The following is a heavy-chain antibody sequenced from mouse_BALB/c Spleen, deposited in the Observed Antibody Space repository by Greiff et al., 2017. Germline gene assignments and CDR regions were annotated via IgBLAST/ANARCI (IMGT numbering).Heavy chain of an antibody. J-gene: IGHJ4*01. CDR1: GYSFTSYW. V-gene: IGHV1-74*01. CDR2: IDPSDSET. Sequence: QVQLQQSGPQLVRPGASVKISCKASGYSFTSYWMHWVKQRPGQGLEWIGMIDPSDSETRLNQKFKDKATLTVYKSSSTAYMQLSSPTSEASAVYYCAFTTRAMDDWGQGTSVTVSS. CDR3: AFTTRAMDD. D-gene: IGHD1-1*01.